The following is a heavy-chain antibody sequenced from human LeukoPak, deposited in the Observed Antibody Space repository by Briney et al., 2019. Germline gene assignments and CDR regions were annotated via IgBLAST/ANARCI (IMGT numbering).Heavy chain of an antibody. J-gene: IGHJ4*02. Sequence: GASVKVSCKASGYTFTGYYIHWVRQAPGQGLEWMGWINPNSGGTNYAQKFQGRVTMTRDTSISTAYMELSRLRSDDTAVYYCARDRKSVVVEATDLTDYWGQGTLVTVSS. CDR2: INPNSGGT. D-gene: IGHD2-15*01. CDR1: GYTFTGYY. V-gene: IGHV1-2*02. CDR3: ARDRKSVVVEATDLTDY.